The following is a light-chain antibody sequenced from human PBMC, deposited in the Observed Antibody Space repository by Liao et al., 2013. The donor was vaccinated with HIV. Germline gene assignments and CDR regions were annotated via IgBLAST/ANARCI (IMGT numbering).Light chain of an antibody. CDR1: VLAKKX. CDR3: QSADSSGAYPNWV. J-gene: IGLJ3*02. V-gene: IGLV3-27*01. CDR2: KDS. Sequence: SYELTQPSSVSVSPGQTARITCSGDVLAKKXARWFQQKPGQAPVLVIYKDSERPSGIPERFSGSSSGTTVTLTISGAQAEDEADYYCQSADSSGAYPNWVFGGGTKLTVL.